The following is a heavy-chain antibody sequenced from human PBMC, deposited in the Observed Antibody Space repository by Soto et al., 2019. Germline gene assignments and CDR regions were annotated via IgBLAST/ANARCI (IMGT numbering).Heavy chain of an antibody. Sequence: PSETLSLTCAVYGGSFSGYYRSWIRQPPGKGLEWIGEINHSGSTNYNPSLKSRVTISVDTSKNQFSLKLSSVTAADTAVYYCARPTGAVAAMYYFDYWGQGTLVTVSS. CDR1: GGSFSGYY. CDR2: INHSGST. D-gene: IGHD6-19*01. CDR3: ARPTGAVAAMYYFDY. J-gene: IGHJ4*02. V-gene: IGHV4-34*01.